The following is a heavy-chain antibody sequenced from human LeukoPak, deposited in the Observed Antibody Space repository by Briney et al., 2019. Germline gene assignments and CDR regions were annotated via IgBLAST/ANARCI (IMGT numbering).Heavy chain of an antibody. CDR3: ARLKVWSDP. CDR1: GGSISSYY. J-gene: IGHJ5*02. V-gene: IGHV4-4*09. Sequence: SETLSLTCTVSGGSISSYYWSWIRQPPGKGLEWIGYIYTSGSTNYNPSLKSRVTISVDTSKDQFSLKLSSVTAADTAVYYCARLKVWSDPWGQGTLVTVSS. CDR2: IYTSGST.